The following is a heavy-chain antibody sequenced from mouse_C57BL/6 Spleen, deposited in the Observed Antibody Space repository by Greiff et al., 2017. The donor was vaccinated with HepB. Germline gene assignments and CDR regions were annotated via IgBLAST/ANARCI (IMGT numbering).Heavy chain of an antibody. CDR3: ARSTAQATGFAY. D-gene: IGHD3-2*02. CDR1: GYTFTSYG. Sequence: VQLKESGAELARPGASVKLSCKASGYTFTSYGISWVKQRTGQGLEWIGEIYPRSGNTYYNEKFKGKATLTADKSSSTAYMELRSLTSEDSAVYFCARSTAQATGFAYWGQGTLVTVSA. CDR2: IYPRSGNT. J-gene: IGHJ3*01. V-gene: IGHV1-81*01.